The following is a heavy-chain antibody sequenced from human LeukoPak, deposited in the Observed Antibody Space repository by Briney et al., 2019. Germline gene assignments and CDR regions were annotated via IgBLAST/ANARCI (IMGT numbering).Heavy chain of an antibody. J-gene: IGHJ4*01. CDR3: AFYLGYCSGGSGYHHFDY. CDR1: GDTFRSNA. V-gene: IGHV1-69*01. Sequence: SVKVSCKASGDTFRSNAISWVRQAPGQGLEWMGGIIPIFGTPNYAQKFQGRVTITADESTSTAYMELSSLRSEDTAVYFCAFYLGYCSGGSGYHHFDYWVHCFLVTVSS. CDR2: IIPIFGTP. D-gene: IGHD2-15*01.